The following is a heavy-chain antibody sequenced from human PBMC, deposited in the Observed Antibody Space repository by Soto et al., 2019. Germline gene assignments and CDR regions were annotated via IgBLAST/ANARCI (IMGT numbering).Heavy chain of an antibody. J-gene: IGHJ4*02. Sequence: ASVKVSCKASCYNFINYGITWVRQAPGQGLEWMGWIRVHKGNTNYAQKFQGRVTMSTDTSTSTAYMELRSLRPDDTAVYYCVRDLDGSGSYYTDYWGPGTLVTVFS. D-gene: IGHD3-10*01. CDR2: IRVHKGNT. CDR1: CYNFINYG. V-gene: IGHV1-18*01. CDR3: VRDLDGSGSYYTDY.